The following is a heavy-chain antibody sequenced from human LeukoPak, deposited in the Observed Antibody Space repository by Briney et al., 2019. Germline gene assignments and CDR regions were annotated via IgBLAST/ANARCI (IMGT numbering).Heavy chain of an antibody. CDR1: GGSISSGSYY. Sequence: SQTLSLTCTVSGGSISSGSYYWSWIRQPAGKGLEWIGRIYTSGITNHNPSLKSRVTISLDTSKNQFSLKLSSVTAADTAVYYCARHALYGDYEGDYWGQGTLVTVSS. CDR2: IYTSGIT. V-gene: IGHV4-61*02. CDR3: ARHALYGDYEGDY. D-gene: IGHD4-17*01. J-gene: IGHJ4*02.